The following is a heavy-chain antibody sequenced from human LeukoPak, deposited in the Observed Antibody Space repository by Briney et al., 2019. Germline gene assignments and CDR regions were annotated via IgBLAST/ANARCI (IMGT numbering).Heavy chain of an antibody. D-gene: IGHD6-19*01. CDR3: ASRLGLEQWLIFDY. CDR1: GGSVSSGGYY. V-gene: IGHV4-61*08. J-gene: IGHJ4*02. CDR2: INHSGST. Sequence: TSETLSLTCTVTGGSVSSGGYYWSWIRQPPGKGLEWIGEINHSGSTNYNPSLKSRVTISVDTSKNQFSLKLSSVTAADTAVYYCASRLGLEQWLIFDYWGQGTLVTVSS.